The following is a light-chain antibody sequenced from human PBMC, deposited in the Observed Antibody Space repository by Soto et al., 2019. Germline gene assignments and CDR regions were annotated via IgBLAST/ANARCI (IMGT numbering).Light chain of an antibody. CDR3: QQYYSDPYT. CDR2: WAS. Sequence: DIVMTQSPDSLAVSLGERATINCKSSQSVLISSNNKNYLAWYQQKPGQPPKSLIYWASARESGVPDRFSGSGSGTDFTLTISSLQAEAVAGYSGQQYYSDPYTSGQGTKVEI. J-gene: IGKJ2*01. V-gene: IGKV4-1*01. CDR1: QSVLISSNNKNY.